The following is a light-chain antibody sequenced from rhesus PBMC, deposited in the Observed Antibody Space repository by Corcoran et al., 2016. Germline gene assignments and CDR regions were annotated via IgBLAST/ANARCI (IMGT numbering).Light chain of an antibody. CDR2: EAS. CDR1: QGITND. V-gene: IGKV1-25*01. J-gene: IGKJ2*01. CDR3: QHYYSTPYS. Sequence: DIQLTQSPSSLSASVGDRVTITCRASQGITNDLAWYQQKPGETPKLLIYEASSLQSGISSRFSGSGSGTDFTLPISSLQSEDFATYYCQHYYSTPYSFGPGTKVEIE.